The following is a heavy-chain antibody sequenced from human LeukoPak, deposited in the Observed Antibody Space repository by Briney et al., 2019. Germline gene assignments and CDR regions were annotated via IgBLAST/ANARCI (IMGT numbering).Heavy chain of an antibody. CDR3: ARDVSSGWYGDYFDY. CDR2: ISSSGSTI. D-gene: IGHD6-19*01. V-gene: IGHV3-11*04. Sequence: GGSLRLSCAASGFTFSDYYMSWIRQAPGKGLEWVSYISSSGSTIYYADSVKDRFTISRDNAKNSLYLQMNSLRAEDTAVYYCARDVSSGWYGDYFDYWGQGTLVTASS. J-gene: IGHJ4*02. CDR1: GFTFSDYY.